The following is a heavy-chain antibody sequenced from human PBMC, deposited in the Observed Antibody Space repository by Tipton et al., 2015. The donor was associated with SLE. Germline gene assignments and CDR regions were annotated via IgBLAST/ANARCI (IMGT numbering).Heavy chain of an antibody. V-gene: IGHV4-39*07. D-gene: IGHD4-17*01. J-gene: IGHJ4*02. CDR3: ARHYGDYEVSYFDY. CDR1: SGSISDPSYF. Sequence: TLSLTCSVSSGSISDPSYFWGWIRQPPGKGLEWIGTIYYSGATYYNPSLKSRVTVSVDTSKNQFSLKLLSLTAADTALYFCARHYGDYEVSYFDYWGQGTLVTVSS. CDR2: IYYSGAT.